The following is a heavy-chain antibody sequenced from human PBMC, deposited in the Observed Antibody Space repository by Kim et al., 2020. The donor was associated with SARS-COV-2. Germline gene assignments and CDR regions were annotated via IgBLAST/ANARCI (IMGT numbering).Heavy chain of an antibody. V-gene: IGHV4-34*01. J-gene: IGHJ4*02. CDR1: VGSFSGYY. CDR2: INHSGST. CDR3: ARNRVKDY. D-gene: IGHD2-21*01. Sequence: SETLSLTCAVYVGSFSGYYWSWIRQPPGKGLEWIGEINHSGSTHYNPSLKSRVTVSVDTSRNQFSLKLSSVTAADTAVYYCARNRVKDYWGQGTLVTVSS.